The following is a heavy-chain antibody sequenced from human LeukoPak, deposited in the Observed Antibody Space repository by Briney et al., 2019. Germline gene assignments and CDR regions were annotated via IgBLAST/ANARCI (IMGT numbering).Heavy chain of an antibody. D-gene: IGHD6-19*01. CDR3: VRDRGGSGWYYFGY. V-gene: IGHV3-64*01. Sequence: GGSLRLSCAASGFTFSIYAMHWVRQAPGKGLEHVSGISYNGSQIYYGSSVKDRFTISRDNAKNTVYLQMASLRVDDMAVYYCVRDRGGSGWYYFGYWGQGTLVTVSS. CDR2: ISYNGSQI. CDR1: GFTFSIYA. J-gene: IGHJ4*02.